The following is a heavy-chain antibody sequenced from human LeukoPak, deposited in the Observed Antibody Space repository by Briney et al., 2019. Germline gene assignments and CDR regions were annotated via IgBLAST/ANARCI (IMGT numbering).Heavy chain of an antibody. Sequence: GRMTLTRDMSTSTVYMDLSSLRSEDTAVYYCARDLVRGVLYYFDYWGQGTLVTVSS. J-gene: IGHJ4*02. CDR3: ARDLVRGVLYYFDY. V-gene: IGHV1-46*01. D-gene: IGHD3-10*01.